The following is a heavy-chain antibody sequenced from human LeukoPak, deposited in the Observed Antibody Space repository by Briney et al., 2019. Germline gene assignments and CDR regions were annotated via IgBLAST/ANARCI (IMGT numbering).Heavy chain of an antibody. D-gene: IGHD3-3*01. CDR2: ISGSGRST. CDR1: RFTFSSYV. CDR3: ASEYYDFWSGYYYGMDV. V-gene: IGHV3-23*01. Sequence: GGSLRLSCAASRFTFSSYVMGWVRQAPGKGLECVSAISGSGRSTYYADSVKGRFTISRDNSKNTLYLQMNSLRAEDTAVYYCASEYYDFWSGYYYGMDVWGQGTTVTVSS. J-gene: IGHJ6*02.